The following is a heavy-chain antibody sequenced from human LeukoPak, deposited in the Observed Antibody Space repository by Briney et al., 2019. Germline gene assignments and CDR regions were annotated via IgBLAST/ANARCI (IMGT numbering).Heavy chain of an antibody. Sequence: SLRLSCAASGFTFDDYAMRWVRQAPGKGLEWVSGISWNSGSIGYADSVKGRFTISRDNAKNSLYLQMNSLRAEDTALYYCAKDLPYGSGSYTFDYWGQGTLVTVSS. CDR1: GFTFDDYA. CDR2: ISWNSGSI. V-gene: IGHV3-9*01. D-gene: IGHD3-10*01. J-gene: IGHJ4*02. CDR3: AKDLPYGSGSYTFDY.